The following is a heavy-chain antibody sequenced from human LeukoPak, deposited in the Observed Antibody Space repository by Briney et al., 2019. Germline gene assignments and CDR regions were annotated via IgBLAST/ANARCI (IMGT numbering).Heavy chain of an antibody. D-gene: IGHD3-3*02. CDR3: ARDSEGIIDY. Sequence: GGSLRLSCAASGFTFSSYAMNWVRQAPGKGLEWVSYISSSGSTIYYADSVKGRFTISRDNAKNSLYLQMNSLRAEDTAVYYCARDSEGIIDYWGQGTLVTVSS. V-gene: IGHV3-48*03. CDR2: ISSSGSTI. J-gene: IGHJ4*02. CDR1: GFTFSSYA.